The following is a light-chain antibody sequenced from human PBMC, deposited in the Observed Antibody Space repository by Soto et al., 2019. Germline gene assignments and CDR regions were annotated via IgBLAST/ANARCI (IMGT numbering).Light chain of an antibody. V-gene: IGKV3D-20*02. Sequence: EIVLTQSPGTLSLSPADRATLSCRASETVTGKYLAWYQQKVGQAPRLLIFAASNRATGIPDRFSGSGSGTDFTLTISRLEPEDVAVYYCQHRSNWPRTFGQGTKVDIK. CDR1: ETVTGKY. CDR3: QHRSNWPRT. CDR2: AAS. J-gene: IGKJ1*01.